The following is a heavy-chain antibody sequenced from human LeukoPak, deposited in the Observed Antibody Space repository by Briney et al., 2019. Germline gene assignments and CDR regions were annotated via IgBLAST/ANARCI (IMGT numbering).Heavy chain of an antibody. D-gene: IGHD3-16*01. CDR2: IYYSGST. V-gene: IGHV4-59*01. Sequence: SETLSLTCTVSGGSISSYYWSWIRQPPGKGLEWIGYIYYSGSTNYNPSLKSRVTISVDTSKNQFSLKLSSVTAADTAVYYCARDGTYDYVWGRDGYFDYWGQGTLVTVSS. CDR1: GGSISSYY. CDR3: ARDGTYDYVWGRDGYFDY. J-gene: IGHJ4*02.